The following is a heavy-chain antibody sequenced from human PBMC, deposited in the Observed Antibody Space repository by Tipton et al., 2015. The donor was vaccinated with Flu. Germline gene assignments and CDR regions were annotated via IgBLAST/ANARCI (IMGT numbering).Heavy chain of an antibody. D-gene: IGHD2-2*01. CDR1: GFTFSSYA. CDR2: ISGSGGST. CDR3: AKWGGIGVVPAPRGGYYGMDV. V-gene: IGHV3-23*01. J-gene: IGHJ6*01. Sequence: SLRLSCAASGFTFSSYAMSWVRQAPGKGLEWVSAISGSGGSTYYADSVKGRFTISRDNSKDTLYLQMNSLRAEDTAVYYCAKWGGIGVVPAPRGGYYGMDVWGQGTTVTVSS.